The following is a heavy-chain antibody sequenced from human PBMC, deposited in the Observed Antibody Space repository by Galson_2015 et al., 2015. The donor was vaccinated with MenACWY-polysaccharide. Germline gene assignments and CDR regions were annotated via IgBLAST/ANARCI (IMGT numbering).Heavy chain of an antibody. CDR3: TSADGPHYRYGMDV. J-gene: IGHJ6*02. CDR1: DGSFSGQY. CDR2: TTHRRAT. V-gene: IGHV4-34*01. D-gene: IGHD4-11*01. Sequence: ATLSLAAAVYDGSFSGQYYSWRRQSAGRVLQGIGKTTHRRATNYAVSLKGRVTISGDSSKNQLSQKITLVTAADTAVYYCTSADGPHYRYGMDVWGQGTTVTVSS.